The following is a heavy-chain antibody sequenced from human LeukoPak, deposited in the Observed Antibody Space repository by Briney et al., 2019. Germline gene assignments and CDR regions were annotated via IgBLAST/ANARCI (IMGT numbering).Heavy chain of an antibody. Sequence: GGSLRLSCAASGFTFSSCAMSWVRQAPGKGLEWVSTIIDSGNSIYYADSAEGRFTISRDNSKNTLYLQMNSLRAGDTAVYYCAKDPIFSGSYGVFDYWGLGTLVAVSS. CDR1: GFTFSSCA. CDR2: IIDSGNSI. V-gene: IGHV3-23*01. D-gene: IGHD1-26*01. CDR3: AKDPIFSGSYGVFDY. J-gene: IGHJ4*02.